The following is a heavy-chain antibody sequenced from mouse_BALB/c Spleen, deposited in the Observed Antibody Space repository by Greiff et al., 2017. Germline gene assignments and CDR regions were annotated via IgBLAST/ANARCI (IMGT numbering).Heavy chain of an antibody. CDR1: GFTFSSFG. V-gene: IGHV5-17*02. CDR2: ISRGSGSI. J-gene: IGHJ4*01. Sequence: EVQLVESGGGLVQPGGSGKLSCAASGFTFSSFGMHWVRQAPEKGLEWVAYISRGSGSIYYADTLKGRFTISRDNPKNTLFLQMTSLRSEDTAMYYCAREKGLRNDMDYWGQGTTVTVSS. D-gene: IGHD1-1*01. CDR3: AREKGLRNDMDY.